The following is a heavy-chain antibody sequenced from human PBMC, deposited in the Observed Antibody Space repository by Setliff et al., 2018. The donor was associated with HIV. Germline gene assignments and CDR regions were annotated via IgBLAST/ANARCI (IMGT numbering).Heavy chain of an antibody. V-gene: IGHV4-39*01. J-gene: IGHJ5*02. D-gene: IGHD3-22*01. CDR2: IYYSGST. CDR1: GRSFSGYY. Sequence: SATLSLTCAVSGRSFSGYYWSWIRQHPGKGLEWIGSIYYSGSTYYNPSLKSRVTISVDTSKNQFSLKLSSVTAADAAVYYCASRVYYYDSSGYLREEGFDPWGQGTLGTAPQ. CDR3: ASRVYYYDSSGYLREEGFDP.